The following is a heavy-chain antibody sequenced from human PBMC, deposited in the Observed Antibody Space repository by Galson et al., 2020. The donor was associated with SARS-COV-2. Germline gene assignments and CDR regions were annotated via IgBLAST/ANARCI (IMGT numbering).Heavy chain of an antibody. CDR2: IYTSGRFATTGNA. J-gene: IGHJ4*02. CDR1: GDSIRSFY. D-gene: IGHD2-8*02. Sequence: SETLSLTCSVSGDSIRSFYWSWIWQPAGTGLEWIGRIYTSGRFATTGNANYNPPLKSRVALSVDTASNQFSLKLNSVTAADAAMFYCAAPRSINSAWWCWGQGILVTVSS. V-gene: IGHV4-4*07. CDR3: AAPRSINSAWWC.